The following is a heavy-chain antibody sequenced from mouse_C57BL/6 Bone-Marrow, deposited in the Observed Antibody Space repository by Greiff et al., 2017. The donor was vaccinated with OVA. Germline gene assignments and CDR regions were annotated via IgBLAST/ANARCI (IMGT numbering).Heavy chain of an antibody. J-gene: IGHJ2*01. CDR1: GYTFTNYW. V-gene: IGHV1-63*01. CDR2: IYPGGGYT. CDR3: ARSDSYGYDYFDY. D-gene: IGHD2-2*01. Sequence: VQLVESGAELVRPGTSVKMSCKASGYTFTNYWIGWAKQRPGHGLEWIGDIYPGGGYTNYNEKFKGKATLTADKSSSTAYMQFSSLTSEDSAIYYCARSDSYGYDYFDYWGQGTTLTVSS.